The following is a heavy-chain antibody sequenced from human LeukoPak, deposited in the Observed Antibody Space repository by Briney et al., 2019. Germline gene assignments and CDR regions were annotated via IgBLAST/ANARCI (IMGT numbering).Heavy chain of an antibody. J-gene: IGHJ4*02. V-gene: IGHV3-30*04. CDR3: ARADTAMVFDY. CDR1: GFTFSSYA. D-gene: IGHD5-18*01. Sequence: GGSLRLSCAASGFTFSSYAMHWVRQAPGKGPEWVAVISYDGSNKYYADSVKGRFTISRDNSKNTLYLQMNSLRAEDTAVYYCARADTAMVFDYWGQGTLVTVSS. CDR2: ISYDGSNK.